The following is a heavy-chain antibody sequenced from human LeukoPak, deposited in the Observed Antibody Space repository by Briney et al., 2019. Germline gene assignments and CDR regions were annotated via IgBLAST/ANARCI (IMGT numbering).Heavy chain of an antibody. Sequence: SETLSLTCTVSGGSICSSSYYWGWIRQPPGKGLEWIGSIYYSGSTYYNPSLKSRVTISVDTSKNQFSLKLSSVTAADTAVYYCAGDYGSGTDYYGMDVWGQGTTVTVSS. J-gene: IGHJ6*02. D-gene: IGHD3-10*01. CDR2: IYYSGST. CDR3: AGDYGSGTDYYGMDV. CDR1: GGSICSSSYY. V-gene: IGHV4-39*07.